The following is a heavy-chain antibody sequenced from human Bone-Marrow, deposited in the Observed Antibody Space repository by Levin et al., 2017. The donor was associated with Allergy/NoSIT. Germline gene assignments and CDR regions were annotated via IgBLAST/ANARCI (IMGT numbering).Heavy chain of an antibody. Sequence: GGSLRLSCAASGFTFSTYWMHWVRQAPGKGLVWVSRINSDGSIRRYADSVEGRFTISRDNAENTLYLQMNSLRAEDTAVYYCARAGDDGTAMITAFDYWGQGTLVTVSS. J-gene: IGHJ4*02. V-gene: IGHV3-74*01. CDR3: ARAGDDGTAMITAFDY. D-gene: IGHD5-18*01. CDR1: GFTFSTYW. CDR2: INSDGSIR.